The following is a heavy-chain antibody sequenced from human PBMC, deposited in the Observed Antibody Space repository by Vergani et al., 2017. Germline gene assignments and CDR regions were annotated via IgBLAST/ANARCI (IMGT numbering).Heavy chain of an antibody. CDR2: IFSRGEST. CDR1: GFTFSDYS. V-gene: IGHV3-23*05. Sequence: EVQLLESGGGLAQPGGSLRLSCAASGFTFSDYSMSWVRQAPGKGLEWVSGIFSRGESTYYADSVRGRFTISRDNSESTVCLQMSRLRADDTAVYYCGRYLGGIGGYYIDHWGQGTPVTVSS. CDR3: GRYLGGIGGYYIDH. J-gene: IGHJ4*02. D-gene: IGHD3-10*01.